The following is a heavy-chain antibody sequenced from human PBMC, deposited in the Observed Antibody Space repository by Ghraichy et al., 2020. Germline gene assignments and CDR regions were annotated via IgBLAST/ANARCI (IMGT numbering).Heavy chain of an antibody. V-gene: IGHV3-53*01. CDR3: ARDSPEYGGNSDY. Sequence: GESLNISCAASGFTVSSNYMSWVRQAPGKGLEWVSVIYSGGSTYYADSVKGRFTISRDNSKNTLYLQMNSLRAEDTAVYYCARDSPEYGGNSDYWGQGTLVTVSS. CDR1: GFTVSSNY. J-gene: IGHJ4*02. D-gene: IGHD4-23*01. CDR2: IYSGGST.